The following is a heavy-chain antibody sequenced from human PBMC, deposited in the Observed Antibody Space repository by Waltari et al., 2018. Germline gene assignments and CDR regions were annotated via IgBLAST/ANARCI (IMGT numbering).Heavy chain of an antibody. D-gene: IGHD3-10*01. CDR2: INHSGST. Sequence: QLQLQESGSGLVKPSQTLSLTCAVSGGSISSGGYSWSWVRQPPGKGLEWIGYINHSGSTYYSPSLKSRVTISVDRSKNQFSLKLSSVTAADTAVYYCARVEGSGSYFDYWGQGTLVTVSS. V-gene: IGHV4-30-2*01. J-gene: IGHJ4*02. CDR3: ARVEGSGSYFDY. CDR1: GGSISSGGYS.